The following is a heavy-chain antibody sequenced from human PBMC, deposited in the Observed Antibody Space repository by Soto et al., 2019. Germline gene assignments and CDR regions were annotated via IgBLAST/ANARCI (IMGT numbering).Heavy chain of an antibody. D-gene: IGHD6-13*01. CDR3: ARDIWSQQLVPDAFEI. CDR1: GYTFTSYY. Sequence: GASVKVSCKASGYTFTSYYMHWVRQAPGQGLEWMGIINPSGGSTSYAQKFQGRVTMTRDTSTSTVYMELSSLRSEDTAVYYCARDIWSQQLVPDAFEIWGQGTMVTVSS. J-gene: IGHJ3*02. CDR2: INPSGGST. V-gene: IGHV1-46*03.